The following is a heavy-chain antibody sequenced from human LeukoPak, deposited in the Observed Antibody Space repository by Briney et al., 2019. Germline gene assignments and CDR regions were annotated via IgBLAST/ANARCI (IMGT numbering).Heavy chain of an antibody. V-gene: IGHV4-4*08. J-gene: IGHJ2*01. D-gene: IGHD3-22*01. Sequence: PSETLSLTCTVSDGTIFGHYFNWIRQAPGKGLEWIGYIYSNGITSYNLSLRSRGTMSIAASGSQFFLLLMSVTAAETAIYYFARRAYYETSGYSPASGYFDLWGRGTLVTVSS. CDR2: IYSNGIT. CDR1: DGTIFGHY. CDR3: ARRAYYETSGYSPASGYFDL.